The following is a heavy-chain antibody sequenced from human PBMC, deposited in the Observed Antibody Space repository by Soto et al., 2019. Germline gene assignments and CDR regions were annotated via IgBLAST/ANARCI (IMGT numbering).Heavy chain of an antibody. CDR3: ARDKVATASEAYYYYGMDV. D-gene: IGHD5-12*01. CDR1: GYTFTSYY. V-gene: IGHV1-46*01. J-gene: IGHJ6*02. CDR2: INPSGGST. Sequence: ASVKVSCKASGYTFTSYYMHWVRQAPGQGLEWMGIINPSGGSTSYAQKFQGRVTMTRDTSTSTVYMELSSLRSEDTAVYYCARDKVATASEAYYYYGMDVWGQGTKVTVSS.